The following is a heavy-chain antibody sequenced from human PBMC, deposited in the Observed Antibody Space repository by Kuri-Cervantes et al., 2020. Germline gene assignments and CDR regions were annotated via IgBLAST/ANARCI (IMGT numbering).Heavy chain of an antibody. CDR3: AREEGDPLLYGMDV. Sequence: SETLSLTCTVSGGSISSSSYYWGWIRQPPGKGLEWIGSIYYSGSTYYNPSLKSRVTISVDTSKNQFSLKLSSVTAADTAVYYCAREEGDPLLYGMDVWGQGTTVTVSS. D-gene: IGHD2-2*01. CDR1: GGSISSSSYY. V-gene: IGHV4-39*02. CDR2: IYYSGST. J-gene: IGHJ6*02.